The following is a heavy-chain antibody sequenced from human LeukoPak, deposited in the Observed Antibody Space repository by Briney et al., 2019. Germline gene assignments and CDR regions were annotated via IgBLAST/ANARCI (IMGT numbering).Heavy chain of an antibody. Sequence: GGSLRLSCAVSGFIFNNYIMNWVRQAPGKGLEWVSFIDSGSTSTKYADSVKGRFSISRDNAKNTLYLHMNSLRAEDTAVYYCARGRLSSGWYDDWGQGTLVTVSS. J-gene: IGHJ4*02. D-gene: IGHD6-19*01. CDR1: GFIFNNYI. CDR2: IDSGSTST. CDR3: ARGRLSSGWYDD. V-gene: IGHV3-48*04.